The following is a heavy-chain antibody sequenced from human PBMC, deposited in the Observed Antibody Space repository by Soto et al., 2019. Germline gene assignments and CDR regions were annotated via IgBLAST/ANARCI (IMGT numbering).Heavy chain of an antibody. V-gene: IGHV3-23*01. J-gene: IGHJ4*02. Sequence: EVQLLESGGGLVQPGGSLRLSCAASGFSFKTYGMSWVRQAPGKGLEWVSGISGSGVSTYYVDSVKGRFTISRDNSKNLLFVQMNSLRAEETAVYYCTRGVTTDNWGQGTLVTVSS. CDR2: ISGSGVST. CDR3: TRGVTTDN. D-gene: IGHD2-21*02. CDR1: GFSFKTYG.